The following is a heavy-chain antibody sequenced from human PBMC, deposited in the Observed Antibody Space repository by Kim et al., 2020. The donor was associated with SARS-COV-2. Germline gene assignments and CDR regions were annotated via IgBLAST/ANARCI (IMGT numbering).Heavy chain of an antibody. Sequence: ASVKVSCKTSGYTFNDYYIHWVRQAPGRGLEWIGWIKPGSGGPNYAQKFKGRVTLTRDTSITTVYMELSGLPSVDTAVYYCARKSSGYHHWCQGTPVTVSS. J-gene: IGHJ5*02. V-gene: IGHV1-2*02. CDR3: ARKSSGYHH. D-gene: IGHD3-22*01. CDR1: GYTFNDYY. CDR2: IKPGSGGP.